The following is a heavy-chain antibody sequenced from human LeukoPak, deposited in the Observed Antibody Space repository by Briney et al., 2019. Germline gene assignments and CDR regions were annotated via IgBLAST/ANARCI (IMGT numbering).Heavy chain of an antibody. V-gene: IGHV7-4-1*02. CDR3: ARGIYDFWSGFGL. Sequence: ASVKVSCKASGYTFNSYGISWVRQAPGQGLEWMGWINTNTGNPTYAQGFTGRFVFSLDTSVSTAYLQISSLKAEDTAVYYCARGIYDFWSGFGLWGQGTLVTVSS. CDR2: INTNTGNP. CDR1: GYTFNSYG. D-gene: IGHD3-3*01. J-gene: IGHJ4*02.